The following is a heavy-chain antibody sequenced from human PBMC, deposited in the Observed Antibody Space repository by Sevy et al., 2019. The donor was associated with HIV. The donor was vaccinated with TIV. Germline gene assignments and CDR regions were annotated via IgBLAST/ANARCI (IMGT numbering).Heavy chain of an antibody. V-gene: IGHV3-7*01. CDR1: GFTFNSYW. CDR2: IKKDGSEK. CDR3: AREGSPYDTYYYYYGMDF. J-gene: IGHJ6*02. D-gene: IGHD5-12*01. Sequence: GGSLRLSCAASGFTFNSYWMSWVRQAPGKGLEWVANIKKDGSEKYYVDSVKGRFTISRDNSQNSLLLQMNTLRAEDTAEYYCAREGSPYDTYYYYYGMDFWGQGTTVTVSS.